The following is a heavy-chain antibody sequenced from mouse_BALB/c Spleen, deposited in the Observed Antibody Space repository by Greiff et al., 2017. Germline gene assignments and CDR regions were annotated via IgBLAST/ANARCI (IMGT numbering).Heavy chain of an antibody. CDR3: ARWYDYDVGYAIDY. Sequence: VQLKQSGAELVKPGASVKLSCTASGFNIKDTYMHWVKQRPEQGLEWIGRIDPANGNTKYDPKFQGKATITADTSSNTAYLQLSSLTSEDTAVYSCARWYDYDVGYAIDYWGQGTSVTVSS. CDR2: IDPANGNT. J-gene: IGHJ4*01. D-gene: IGHD2-4*01. CDR1: GFNIKDTY. V-gene: IGHV14-3*02.